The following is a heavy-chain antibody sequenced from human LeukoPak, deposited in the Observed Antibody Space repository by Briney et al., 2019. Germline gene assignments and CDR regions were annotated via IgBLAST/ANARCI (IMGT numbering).Heavy chain of an antibody. D-gene: IGHD3-22*01. J-gene: IGHJ4*02. CDR2: IYSGGST. CDR1: GFTVSSNY. V-gene: IGHV3-53*01. CDR3: ARALDYYDSSGLASHYFDY. Sequence: TGGSLRLSCAASGFTVSSNYMSWVRQAPGKGLEWVSVIYSGGSTYYADSVKGRFTISRDNSKNTLYLQMNSLRAEDTAVYYCARALDYYDSSGLASHYFDYWGQGTLVTVSS.